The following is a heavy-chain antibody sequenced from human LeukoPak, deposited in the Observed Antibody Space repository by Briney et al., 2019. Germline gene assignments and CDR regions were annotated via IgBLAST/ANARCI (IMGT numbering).Heavy chain of an antibody. V-gene: IGHV3-33*01. CDR3: ARDGGDYYGSGSYPPWFDP. D-gene: IGHD3-10*01. Sequence: GGSLRLSCAASGFTFSSYGLHWVRQAPGTGLDRVAVIWYDGSNKYYADSVKGRFTISRDNSKNTLYLQMNSLRAEDTAVYYCARDGGDYYGSGSYPPWFDPWGQGTLVTVSS. J-gene: IGHJ5*02. CDR1: GFTFSSYG. CDR2: IWYDGSNK.